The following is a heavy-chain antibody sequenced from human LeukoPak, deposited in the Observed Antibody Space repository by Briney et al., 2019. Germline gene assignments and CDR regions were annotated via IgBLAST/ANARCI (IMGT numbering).Heavy chain of an antibody. Sequence: GGSLRLSCAASGFTFSSYAMSWVRQAPGKGLEWVSAISGSGGSTYYADSVKRRFTISRDNSKNTLYLQMNSLRAEDTAVYYCAKDRNYDSSGPTPYLDYWGEGTLVTVSS. CDR2: ISGSGGST. CDR3: AKDRNYDSSGPTPYLDY. J-gene: IGHJ4*02. CDR1: GFTFSSYA. V-gene: IGHV3-23*01. D-gene: IGHD3-22*01.